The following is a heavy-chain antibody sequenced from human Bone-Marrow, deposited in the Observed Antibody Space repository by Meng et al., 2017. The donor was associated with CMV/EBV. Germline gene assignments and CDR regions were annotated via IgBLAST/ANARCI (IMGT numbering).Heavy chain of an antibody. CDR1: GYTFSTYD. CDR3: ARAVRQVVPAAIWYYFDY. CDR2: MNANSGNT. Sequence: ASVKVSCKASGYTFSTYDINWVRLATGQGLEWMGWMNANSGNTGYAQKFQGRVSMTRDTSTSTAYMELSSLRSEDTAVYYCARAVRQVVPAAIWYYFDYWGQGTLVTVSS. V-gene: IGHV1-8*02. J-gene: IGHJ4*02. D-gene: IGHD2-2*02.